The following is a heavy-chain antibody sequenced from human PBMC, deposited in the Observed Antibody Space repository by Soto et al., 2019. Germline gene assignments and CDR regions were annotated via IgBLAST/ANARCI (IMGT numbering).Heavy chain of an antibody. D-gene: IGHD2-15*01. CDR1: GGTFSSYA. J-gene: IGHJ4*02. V-gene: IGHV1-69*13. Sequence: SVKVSCKASGGTFSSYAISWVRQAPGQGLELMGGIIPIFGTANYAQKFQGRVTITADESTSTAYMELSSLRSEDTAVYYCARGWRCSGGSCYSSFAGYFDYWGQGTLVTV. CDR2: IIPIFGTA. CDR3: ARGWRCSGGSCYSSFAGYFDY.